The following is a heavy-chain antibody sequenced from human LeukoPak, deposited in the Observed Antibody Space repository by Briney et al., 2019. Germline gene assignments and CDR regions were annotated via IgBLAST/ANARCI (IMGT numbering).Heavy chain of an antibody. J-gene: IGHJ4*02. CDR3: ARDRGSGSYFWSYSDY. V-gene: IGHV3-48*03. D-gene: IGHD1-26*01. CDR1: GLTFSSYE. CDR2: ISSSGNTI. Sequence: GGSLRLSCAASGLTFSSYEMNWVREAPGKRLEWVSYISSSGNTIYYADSVKGRFTIYRDNAKNSLYLQMNSLRAEDTAIYYCARDRGSGSYFWSYSDYWGQGTLVTVSS.